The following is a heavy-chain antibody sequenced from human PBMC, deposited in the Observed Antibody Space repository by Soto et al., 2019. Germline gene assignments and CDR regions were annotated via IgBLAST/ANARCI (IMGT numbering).Heavy chain of an antibody. D-gene: IGHD2-2*02. CDR2: ISSSSSYT. J-gene: IGHJ4*02. CDR3: ASVLGQLLLHPYFDY. V-gene: IGHV3-11*03. Sequence: GGSLRLSCAASGFTFSDYYMSWIRQAPGKGLEWVSYISSSSSYTNYADSVKGRFTISRDNAKNSLYLQMNSLRAEDTAVYYCASVLGQLLLHPYFDYWGQGTLVTVAS. CDR1: GFTFSDYY.